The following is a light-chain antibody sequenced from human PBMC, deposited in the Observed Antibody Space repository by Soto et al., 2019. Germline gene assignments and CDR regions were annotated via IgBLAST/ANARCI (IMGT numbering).Light chain of an antibody. CDR2: GAS. J-gene: IGKJ2*01. Sequence: EIVLTQSPGTLSLSPGERATLSCRASHSVSSSYLAWYQQEPGQAPRLLIYGASSRVTGIRDGFSGSGSGTDFTLTISRLEPHEFAGHYCMLYGGTRPDTFGHGTQLEIK. CDR3: MLYGGTRPDT. V-gene: IGKV3-20*01. CDR1: HSVSSSY.